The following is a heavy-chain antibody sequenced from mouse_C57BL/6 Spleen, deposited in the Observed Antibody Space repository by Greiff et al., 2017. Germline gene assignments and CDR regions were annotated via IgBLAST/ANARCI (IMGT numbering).Heavy chain of an antibody. CDR3: ARRADYDYDGTGYWYFDV. CDR2: IYWDDDK. D-gene: IGHD2-4*01. Sequence: QVTLKESGPGILQSSQTLSLTCSFSGFSLSTSGMGVSWIRQPSGKGLEWLAHIYWDDDKRYNPSLKSRLTISKDTSRNQVFLKITSVDTADTATYYCARRADYDYDGTGYWYFDVWGTGTTVTVSS. J-gene: IGHJ1*03. V-gene: IGHV8-12*01. CDR1: GFSLSTSGMG.